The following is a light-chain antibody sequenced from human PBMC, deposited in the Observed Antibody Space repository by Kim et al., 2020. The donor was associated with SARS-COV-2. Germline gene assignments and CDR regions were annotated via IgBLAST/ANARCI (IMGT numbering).Light chain of an antibody. V-gene: IGKV1-27*01. CDR2: AAS. J-gene: IGKJ2*01. Sequence: SASVGDRVTIAFRESQGHSNYLAWYQQKPGKAPTLLIYAASTFPSGVPSRFSGSGSGTDFTLTISSLQPEYVTTYYFQQYYSAPYTFGQGTKLEI. CDR3: QQYYSAPYT. CDR1: QGHSNY.